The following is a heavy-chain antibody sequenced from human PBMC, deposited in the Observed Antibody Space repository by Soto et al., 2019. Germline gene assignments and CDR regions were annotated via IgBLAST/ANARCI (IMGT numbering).Heavy chain of an antibody. CDR3: ARAPYYGRGFAY. CDR2: IYHSGST. CDR1: GGSISSSNW. Sequence: SETLSLTCAVSGGSISSSNWWSWVRQPPGKGLEWIGEIYHSGSTNYNPSLKSRVTISVDKSKNQFSLKLSSVTAADTAVYYCARAPYYGRGFAYWGQGTLVTVAS. D-gene: IGHD3-22*01. V-gene: IGHV4-4*02. J-gene: IGHJ4*02.